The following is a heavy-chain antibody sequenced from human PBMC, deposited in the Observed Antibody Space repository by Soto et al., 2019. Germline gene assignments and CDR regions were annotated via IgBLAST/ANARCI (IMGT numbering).Heavy chain of an antibody. J-gene: IGHJ4*02. CDR2: INTNTGNP. Sequence: ASVKVSCKASGYTFTSYAMNWVRQAPGQGLEWMGWINTNTGNPTYAQGFTGRFVFSSDTSVSTAYLQICSLKAEDTAVYYCARRGAAGVFDYWGQGTLVTVSS. D-gene: IGHD6-13*01. CDR3: ARRGAAGVFDY. CDR1: GYTFTSYA. V-gene: IGHV7-4-1*01.